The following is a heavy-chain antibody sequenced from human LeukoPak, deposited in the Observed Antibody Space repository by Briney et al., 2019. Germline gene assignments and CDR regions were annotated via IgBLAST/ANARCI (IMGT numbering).Heavy chain of an antibody. CDR3: ATDYYDSSGRSID. D-gene: IGHD3-22*01. CDR1: GYTFTSYG. CDR2: ISAYNGNT. Sequence: ASVKVSCKASGYTFTSYGISWVRQAPGQGLEWMGWISAYNGNTNYAQKFQGRVTMTRNTSISTAYMELSSLRSEDTAVYYCATDYYDSSGRSIDWGQGTMVTVSS. J-gene: IGHJ3*01. V-gene: IGHV1-18*01.